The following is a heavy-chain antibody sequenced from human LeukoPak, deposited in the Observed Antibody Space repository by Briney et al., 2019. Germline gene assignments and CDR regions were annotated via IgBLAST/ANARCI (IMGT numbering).Heavy chain of an antibody. CDR3: AKSISIISAVVPAAIDY. V-gene: IGHV3-9*01. D-gene: IGHD2-2*01. CDR2: ISWNSGSI. Sequence: QPGRSLRLSCAASAFTFDDYAMHWVRQAPGKGLEWVSGISWNSGSIGYADSVKGRFTISRDNAKNSLYLQMNSLRAEDTALYYCAKSISIISAVVPAAIDYWGQGTLVTVSS. J-gene: IGHJ4*02. CDR1: AFTFDDYA.